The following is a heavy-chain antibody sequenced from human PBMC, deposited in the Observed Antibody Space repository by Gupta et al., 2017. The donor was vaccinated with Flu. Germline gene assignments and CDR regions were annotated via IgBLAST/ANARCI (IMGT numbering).Heavy chain of an antibody. J-gene: IGHJ5*02. CDR1: GFTFSTSW. CDR3: ARGVRATSRGWFDP. D-gene: IGHD5-24*01. CDR2: IKVDGSEV. Sequence: EVQLVEPGGGLVQPGGSLRLSCSAPGFTFSTSWMSWLRQAPGKGLEWVANIKVDGSEVYYVDSVKGRFTISRDNAKNSLYLQMNSLRAEDTALYYCARGVRATSRGWFDPWGQGTLVTVSS. V-gene: IGHV3-7*01.